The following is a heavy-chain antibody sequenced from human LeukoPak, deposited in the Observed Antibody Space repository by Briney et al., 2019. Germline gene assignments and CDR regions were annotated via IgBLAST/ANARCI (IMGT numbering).Heavy chain of an antibody. CDR1: GYTFTSYG. J-gene: IGHJ6*03. CDR3: ARGVLEWLSEYYYYMDV. CDR2: ISAYNGNT. D-gene: IGHD3-3*01. V-gene: IGHV1-18*01. Sequence: ASVKVSCQASGYTFTSYGISWVRQAPGQGLEWMGWISAYNGNTNYAQKLQGRVTMTTDTSTSTAYMELRSLRSDDTAVYYCARGVLEWLSEYYYYMDVWGKGTTVTVSS.